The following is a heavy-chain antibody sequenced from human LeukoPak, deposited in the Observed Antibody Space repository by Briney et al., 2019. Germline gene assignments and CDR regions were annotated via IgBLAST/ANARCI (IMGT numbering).Heavy chain of an antibody. CDR2: ISGSGDST. D-gene: IGHD3-10*01. V-gene: IGHV3-23*01. Sequence: GGSLRLSYAASGFTFSSNSMTWVRQTPGKGLEWVSGISGSGDSTFYADSVKGRFTISRDNSRNTLYLQMSSLRPEDTAVYYCTKWSGFGDDWGQGTLVTVSS. CDR3: TKWSGFGDD. J-gene: IGHJ4*02. CDR1: GFTFSSNS.